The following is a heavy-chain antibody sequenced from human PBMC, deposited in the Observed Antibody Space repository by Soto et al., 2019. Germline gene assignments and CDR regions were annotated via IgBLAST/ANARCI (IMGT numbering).Heavy chain of an antibody. V-gene: IGHV1-69*01. D-gene: IGHD6-13*01. J-gene: IGHJ4*02. CDR3: ASGASRWYPYFFDS. CDR1: EGTFNSYA. Sequence: QAQVVQSGAEVRKPGSSVKLSCKASEGTFNSYAIAWVRQAPGQGLEWMGGIIPYYNTLNYAQKFQDRVTTTADVSTNTVYMELSSLRSDDTAVYFCASGASRWYPYFFDSWAQGTLVTVSS. CDR2: IIPYYNTL.